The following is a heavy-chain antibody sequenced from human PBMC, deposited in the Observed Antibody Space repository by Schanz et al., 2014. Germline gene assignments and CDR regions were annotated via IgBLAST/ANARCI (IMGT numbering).Heavy chain of an antibody. Sequence: QVQLVQSGSELKKPGASVKVSCKTSGYTFNSYALHWVRQAPGQGLEWMGWLNTYLGKPTYAQGFTGRFVFSLDTSVSTAYLQISSLKAEDTAAYYCTPASIAMAGTFSIWGQGTLVTVSS. J-gene: IGHJ4*02. D-gene: IGHD6-19*01. CDR3: TPASIAMAGTFSI. CDR2: LNTYLGKP. V-gene: IGHV7-4-1*02. CDR1: GYTFNSYA.